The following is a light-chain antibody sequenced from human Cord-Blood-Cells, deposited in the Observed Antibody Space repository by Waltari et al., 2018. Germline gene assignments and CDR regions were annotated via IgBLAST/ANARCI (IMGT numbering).Light chain of an antibody. Sequence: QSALTQPASVSGSPGQSITISCTGTSSDAGSYHLVSWYQQPPGKAPKLMIYEGSKRPSGVSNRFSGSKSGNTASLTISGLQAEDEADYYCCSYAGSSYVFGTGTKVTVL. J-gene: IGLJ1*01. V-gene: IGLV2-23*01. CDR1: SSDAGSYHL. CDR2: EGS. CDR3: CSYAGSSYV.